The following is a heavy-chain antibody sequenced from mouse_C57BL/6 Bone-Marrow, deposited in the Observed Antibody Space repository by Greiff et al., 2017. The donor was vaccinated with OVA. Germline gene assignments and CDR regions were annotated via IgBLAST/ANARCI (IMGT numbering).Heavy chain of an antibody. D-gene: IGHD1-1*01. CDR3: ARMRELGSSFAY. V-gene: IGHV8-8*01. Sequence: QVTLNESGPGILQPSQTLSLTCSFSGFSLSTFGMGVGWIRQPSGQGLEWLAHIWWDDDKYYNPALKSRLTISKDTSKNQVFLKIAHVDTADTATYDGARMRELGSSFAYWGQGTLVTVSA. J-gene: IGHJ3*01. CDR2: IWWDDDK. CDR1: GFSLSTFGMG.